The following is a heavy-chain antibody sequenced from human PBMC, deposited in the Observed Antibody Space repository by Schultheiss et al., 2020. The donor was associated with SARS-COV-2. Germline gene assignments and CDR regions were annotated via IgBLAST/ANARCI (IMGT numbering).Heavy chain of an antibody. CDR3: ARVGSSGRDYYYGMDV. CDR2: MNPNSGNT. J-gene: IGHJ6*02. Sequence: ASVKVSCKASGYTFTSYDINWVRQATGQGLEWMGWMNPNSGNTGYAQKFQGRVTITADESTSTAYMELSSLRSDDTAVYYCARVGSSGRDYYYGMDVWGQGTTVTVSS. V-gene: IGHV1-8*01. CDR1: GYTFTSYD. D-gene: IGHD3-10*01.